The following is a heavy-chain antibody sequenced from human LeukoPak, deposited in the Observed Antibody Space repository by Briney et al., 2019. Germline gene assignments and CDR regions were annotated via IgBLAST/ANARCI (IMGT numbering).Heavy chain of an antibody. V-gene: IGHV4-34*01. CDR1: GGSFSGYY. CDR2: INHSGST. D-gene: IGHD3-22*01. CDR3: ARSRPYYYDSSGYYRFSGPKYYFDY. Sequence: SETLSLTCAVYGGSFSGYYWSWIRQPPGKGLEWIGEINHSGSTNYNPSLKSRVTISVDTSKNQFSLKLSSVTAADTAVYYCARSRPYYYDSSGYYRFSGPKYYFDYWGQGTLVTVSS. J-gene: IGHJ4*02.